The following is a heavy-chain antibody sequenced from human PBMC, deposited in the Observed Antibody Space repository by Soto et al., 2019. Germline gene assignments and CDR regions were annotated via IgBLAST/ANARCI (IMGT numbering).Heavy chain of an antibody. CDR2: INPATGST. J-gene: IGHJ4*02. D-gene: IGHD2-2*01. CDR3: ARHYCSGTSCYWYFDF. V-gene: IGHV1-46*01. Sequence: QVRLVQSGAEVQRPGASLNISCQATGYQFTGSYLHWVRRAPGHGLQWMGMINPATGSTTYAETFQGRVAVGTDRSAGTVYWGLGSLRSDDTATYYWARHYCSGTSCYWYFDFWGQGTLVTVSS. CDR1: GYQFTGSY.